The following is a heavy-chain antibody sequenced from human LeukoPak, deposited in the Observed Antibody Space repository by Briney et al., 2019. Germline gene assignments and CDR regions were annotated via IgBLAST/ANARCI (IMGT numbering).Heavy chain of an antibody. CDR3: AIHIVVVPAAKKKNWFDP. J-gene: IGHJ5*02. CDR2: IYTSGST. D-gene: IGHD2-2*01. Sequence: PSETLSLTCTVSGGSISSYYWSWIRQPAGKGLEWIGRIYTSGSTNYNASLKSRVSMSVDTSKNQFYLKLSSVTAADTAVYYCAIHIVVVPAAKKKNWFDPWGQGTLVTVSS. CDR1: GGSISSYY. V-gene: IGHV4-4*07.